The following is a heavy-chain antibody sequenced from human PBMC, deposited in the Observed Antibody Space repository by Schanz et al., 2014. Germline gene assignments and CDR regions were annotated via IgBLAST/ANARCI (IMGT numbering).Heavy chain of an antibody. V-gene: IGHV1-18*01. CDR3: ARGGYSSGWYDRDIAHFDY. J-gene: IGHJ4*02. CDR1: GGTFSSYA. D-gene: IGHD6-19*01. Sequence: QVQLVQSGAEVKKPGSPVKVSCKSSGGTFSSYAINWVRQAPGQGLEWMGWISAYNGNTNYAQKLQGRVTMTTDTSTSTAYMELRSLRYDDTAVYYCARGGYSSGWYDRDIAHFDYWGQGTLVTVSS. CDR2: ISAYNGNT.